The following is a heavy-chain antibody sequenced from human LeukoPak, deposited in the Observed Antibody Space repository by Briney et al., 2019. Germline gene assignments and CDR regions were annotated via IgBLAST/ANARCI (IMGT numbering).Heavy chain of an antibody. Sequence: PSETLSLTCTVSGGSISSYWWSWIRQPAGKGLEWIGRMCADGDTNYNPSLKSRITMSLDTPENQFSLRLTSVTAADTAVYFCARAPGGCGGTCAFNSWGQGTLVTVSS. J-gene: IGHJ4*02. CDR3: ARAPGGCGGTCAFNS. D-gene: IGHD2-15*01. V-gene: IGHV4-4*07. CDR2: MCADGDT. CDR1: GGSISSYW.